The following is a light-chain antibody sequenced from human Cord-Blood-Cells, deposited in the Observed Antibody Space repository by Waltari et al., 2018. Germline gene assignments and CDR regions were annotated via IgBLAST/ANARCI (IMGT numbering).Light chain of an antibody. V-gene: IGKV4-1*01. CDR3: QQYYSTPWT. Sequence: DIVMTQSPDSLAVSLGERDNIKCTSSQSVLYSSNNKNYLAWYQQKPGQPPKLLIYWASTRESGVPDRFSGSGSGTDFTLTISSLQAEDVAVYYCQQYYSTPWTFGQGTKVEIK. CDR2: WAS. CDR1: QSVLYSSNNKNY. J-gene: IGKJ1*01.